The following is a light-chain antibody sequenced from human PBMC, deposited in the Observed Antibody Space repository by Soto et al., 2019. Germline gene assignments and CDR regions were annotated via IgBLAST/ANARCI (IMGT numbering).Light chain of an antibody. CDR1: ERIYSAY. CDR2: GVS. V-gene: IGKV3-20*01. Sequence: EVVLTQSPGTLSLSRGERATLSCRASERIYSAYLGWYQQKPGQAPRLLIYGVSTGATGIPDRFSGSGSGTDFTLTISRLEPEDFAVYFCQVYGSSSKTFGQGTKVDI. J-gene: IGKJ1*01. CDR3: QVYGSSSKT.